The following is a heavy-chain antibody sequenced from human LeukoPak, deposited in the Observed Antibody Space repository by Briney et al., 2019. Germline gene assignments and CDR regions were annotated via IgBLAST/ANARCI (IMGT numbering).Heavy chain of an antibody. Sequence: GGSLRLSCAASGFTFSSYAMSWVRQAPGKGLEWVSAISGSGGSTYYADSVKGRFTISRDNSKNTLYLQMNSLRAEDTAVYYCANDYYDSSGYYNFDYWGQGTLVTVSS. J-gene: IGHJ4*02. D-gene: IGHD3-22*01. V-gene: IGHV3-23*01. CDR3: ANDYYDSSGYYNFDY. CDR1: GFTFSSYA. CDR2: ISGSGGST.